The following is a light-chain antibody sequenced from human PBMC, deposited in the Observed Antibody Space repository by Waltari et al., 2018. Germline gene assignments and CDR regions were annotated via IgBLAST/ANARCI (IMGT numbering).Light chain of an antibody. CDR2: DVS. Sequence: QSALTQPASVSGSPGQSITISCTGTSGDVGGGNYVSWYQQHPGKAPKLMIYDVSNRPSGVSNRFSASKSGNTASLTISGLQAEDEGDYYCSSYASVSSLVFGGGTRLTVL. V-gene: IGLV2-14*01. J-gene: IGLJ2*01. CDR3: SSYASVSSLV. CDR1: SGDVGGGNY.